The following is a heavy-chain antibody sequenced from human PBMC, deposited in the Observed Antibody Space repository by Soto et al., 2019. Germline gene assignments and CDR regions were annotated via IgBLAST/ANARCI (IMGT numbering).Heavy chain of an antibody. J-gene: IGHJ4*02. Sequence: SLRLSCAASGFTFSSYAMSWVRQAPGKGLEWVSAISGSGGSTYYADSVKGRFTISRDNSKNTLYLQMNSLRAEDTAVYYCAKSYGYSYGYDYWGQGTLVTVSS. CDR2: ISGSGGST. D-gene: IGHD5-18*01. CDR3: AKSYGYSYGYDY. CDR1: GFTFSSYA. V-gene: IGHV3-23*01.